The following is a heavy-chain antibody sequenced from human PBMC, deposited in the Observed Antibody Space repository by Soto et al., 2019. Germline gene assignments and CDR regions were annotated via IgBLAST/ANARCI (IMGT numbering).Heavy chain of an antibody. CDR1: GGTFSSYA. J-gene: IGHJ4*02. V-gene: IGHV1-69*06. Sequence: SVKVSCKASGGTFSSYAISWVRQAPGQGLEWMGGIIPIFGTANCAQKFQGRVTITADKSTSTAYMELSSLRSEDTAVYYCARGSRTYYASSGYYGYWGQGTLVTVSS. CDR2: IIPIFGTA. D-gene: IGHD3-22*01. CDR3: ARGSRTYYASSGYYGY.